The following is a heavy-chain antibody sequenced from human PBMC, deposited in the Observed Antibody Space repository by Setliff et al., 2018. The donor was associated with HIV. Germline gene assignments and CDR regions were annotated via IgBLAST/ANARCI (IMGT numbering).Heavy chain of an antibody. J-gene: IGHJ4*01. Sequence: ASVKVSCKASGYTFTTYSLHWVRQAPGQSLEWMGWINVGNGDTKYSQDLQGRITITRDTSANTAYMELSRLRSDDTAVYFCARGALLAVFDFDHWGHGTLVTRLL. CDR3: ARGALLAVFDFDH. D-gene: IGHD3-10*01. V-gene: IGHV1-3*01. CDR1: GYTFTTYS. CDR2: INVGNGDT.